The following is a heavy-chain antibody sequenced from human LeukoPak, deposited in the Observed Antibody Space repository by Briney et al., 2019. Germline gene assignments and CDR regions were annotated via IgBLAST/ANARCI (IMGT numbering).Heavy chain of an antibody. D-gene: IGHD3-3*01. V-gene: IGHV3-7*01. CDR1: GFIFSTSW. CDR3: ARWRGAQSDFEY. J-gene: IGHJ4*02. Sequence: GGSLRLSCTACGFIFSTSWMSWVRQAPGKGLECVASIKQDGSEKEYVDSVKGRFTISRDNAKNSLYLQMISLRAEDTAAYYCARWRGAQSDFEYWGQGTLVTVSS. CDR2: IKQDGSEK.